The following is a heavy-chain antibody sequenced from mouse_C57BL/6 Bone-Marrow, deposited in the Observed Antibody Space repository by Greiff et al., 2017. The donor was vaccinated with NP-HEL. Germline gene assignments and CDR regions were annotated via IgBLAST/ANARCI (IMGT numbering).Heavy chain of an antibody. CDR1: GFTFSSYA. CDR2: ISDGGSYT. Sequence: EVQLQESGGGLVKPGGSLKLSCAASGFTFSSYAMSWVRQTPEKRLEWVATISDGGSYTYYPDNVKGRFTISRDNAKNTLYLQMSQLKSEDTAMYYCARALLYGNYPAWFAYWGQGTLVTVSA. J-gene: IGHJ3*01. V-gene: IGHV5-4*01. D-gene: IGHD2-1*01. CDR3: ARALLYGNYPAWFAY.